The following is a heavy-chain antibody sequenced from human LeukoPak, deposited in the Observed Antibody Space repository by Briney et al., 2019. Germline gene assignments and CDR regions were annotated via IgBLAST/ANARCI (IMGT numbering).Heavy chain of an antibody. CDR3: ARDLRWPPSG. V-gene: IGHV4-61*01. CDR1: GGSVSSGSYY. Sequence: SETLSLTCTVSGGSVSSGSYYWSWIRQPPGKGLEWIGYIYYSGSTNYNPSLKSRVTISVDTSKNQFSLKLSSVTAADTAVYYCARDLRWPPSGWGQGTLVTVSS. J-gene: IGHJ4*02. CDR2: IYYSGST. D-gene: IGHD4-23*01.